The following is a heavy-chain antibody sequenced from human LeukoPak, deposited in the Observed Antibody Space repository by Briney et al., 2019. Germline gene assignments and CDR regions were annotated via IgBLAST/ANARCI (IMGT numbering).Heavy chain of an antibody. CDR2: INSGGGT. Sequence: GGSLRLSCAGSGFTVSSNYMTWVRQAPGKGLEWVSTINSGGGTYYADSVKGRFIISRDISKNTLYIQVNDLRAEDMAVYYCVTGPNCGYDHAFDVWGQGTMVAVSS. D-gene: IGHD5-12*01. CDR3: VTGPNCGYDHAFDV. J-gene: IGHJ3*01. CDR1: GFTVSSNY. V-gene: IGHV3-66*01.